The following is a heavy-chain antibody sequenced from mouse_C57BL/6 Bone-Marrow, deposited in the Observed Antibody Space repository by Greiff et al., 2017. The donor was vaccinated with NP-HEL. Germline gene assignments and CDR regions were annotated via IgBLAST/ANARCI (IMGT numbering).Heavy chain of an antibody. Sequence: QVQLKQSGAELARPGASVKLSCKASGYTFTSYGISWVKQRTGQGLEWIGEIYPRSGNTYYNEKFKGKATLTADKSSSTAYMELRSLTSEDSAVYFCARSYYDPYYYAMDYWGQGTSVTVSS. J-gene: IGHJ4*01. D-gene: IGHD2-4*01. CDR2: IYPRSGNT. V-gene: IGHV1-81*01. CDR3: ARSYYDPYYYAMDY. CDR1: GYTFTSYG.